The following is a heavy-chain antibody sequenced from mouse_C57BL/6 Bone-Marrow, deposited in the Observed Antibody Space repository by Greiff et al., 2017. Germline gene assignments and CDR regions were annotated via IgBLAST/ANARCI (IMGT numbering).Heavy chain of an antibody. CDR3: ARYDYDDSWFAY. J-gene: IGHJ3*01. D-gene: IGHD2-4*01. V-gene: IGHV3-6*01. Sequence: ESGPGLVKPSQSLSLTCSVTGYSITSGYYWNWIRQFPGNKLEWMGYISYDGSNNYNPSLKNRISITRDTSKNQFFLKLNSVTTEDTATYYCARYDYDDSWFAYWGQGTLVTVSA. CDR2: ISYDGSN. CDR1: GYSITSGYY.